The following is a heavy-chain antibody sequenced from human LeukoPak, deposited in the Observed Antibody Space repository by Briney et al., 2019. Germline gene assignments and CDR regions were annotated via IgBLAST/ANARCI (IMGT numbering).Heavy chain of an antibody. V-gene: IGHV4-39*07. Sequence: SETLSLTCTVSGGSISSSSYYWGWIRQPPGKGLEWIGSIYYSGSTYYNPSLKSRVTISVDTSKNQFSLKLSSVTAADTAVYYCARDARDGSKILPWFDPWGQGTLVTVSS. CDR2: IYYSGST. CDR1: GGSISSSSYY. CDR3: ARDARDGSKILPWFDP. D-gene: IGHD5-24*01. J-gene: IGHJ5*02.